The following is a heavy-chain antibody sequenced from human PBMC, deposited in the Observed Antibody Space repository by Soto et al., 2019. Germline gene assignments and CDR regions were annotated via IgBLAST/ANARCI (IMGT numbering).Heavy chain of an antibody. CDR1: GGSISSYY. J-gene: IGHJ3*02. CDR2: IYYSGST. D-gene: IGHD5-12*01. V-gene: IGHV4-59*08. Sequence: SETLSLTCTVSGGSISSYYWSWIRQPPGKGLEWIGYIYYSGSTNYNPSLKSRVTISVDTSKNQFSLKLSSVTAADTAVYYCARHLADSGYDLGPDAFDIWGQGTMVTVSS. CDR3: ARHLADSGYDLGPDAFDI.